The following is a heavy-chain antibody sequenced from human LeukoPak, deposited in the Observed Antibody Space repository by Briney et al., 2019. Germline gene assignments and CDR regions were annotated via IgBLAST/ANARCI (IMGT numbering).Heavy chain of an antibody. D-gene: IGHD5-24*01. V-gene: IGHV3-64*01. CDR1: GFVFSTYA. CDR3: ARDLFSGAEMATLDY. J-gene: IGHJ4*02. CDR2: INGNGDYT. Sequence: GGSLRLSCAASGFVFSTYAIHWVRHVPGKGLEYVSGINGNGDYTDYANSVKGRFPISRDNFKNTVYLQMGSLRAEDMAVYYCARDLFSGAEMATLDYWGQGTLVTVSS.